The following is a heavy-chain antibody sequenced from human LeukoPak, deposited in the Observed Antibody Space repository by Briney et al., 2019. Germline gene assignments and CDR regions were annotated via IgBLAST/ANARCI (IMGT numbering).Heavy chain of an antibody. CDR3: ARAQYFGESLYATWFDP. D-gene: IGHD3-10*01. Sequence: PGRSLRLSRAASGFIFRNYAMHWVRQAPGTGLEWVSGISYDGSNRYYADSVKGRFTISRDDSKNTLYLQMNSLRVEDTAVYSCARAQYFGESLYATWFDPWGQGTLVTVSS. CDR2: ISYDGSNR. CDR1: GFIFRNYA. J-gene: IGHJ5*02. V-gene: IGHV3-30*04.